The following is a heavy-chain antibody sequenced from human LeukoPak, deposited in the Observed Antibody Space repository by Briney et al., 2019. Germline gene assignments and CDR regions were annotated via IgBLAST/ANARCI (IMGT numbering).Heavy chain of an antibody. J-gene: IGHJ3*02. CDR3: ASRSLLSAFDI. Sequence: GGSLRLSCAASGFTFDDYAMHWVRQAPGKGLEWVSGISWNSGSIGYADSVKGRFTISRDNAKNSLYLQMNSLRAEDMALYYCASRSLLSAFDIWGQGTMVTVSS. CDR1: GFTFDDYA. CDR2: ISWNSGSI. V-gene: IGHV3-9*03.